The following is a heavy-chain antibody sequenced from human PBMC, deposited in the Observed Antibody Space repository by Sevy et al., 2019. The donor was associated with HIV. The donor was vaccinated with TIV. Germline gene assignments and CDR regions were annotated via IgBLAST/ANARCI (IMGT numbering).Heavy chain of an antibody. CDR1: GFTFSSYA. D-gene: IGHD3-16*01. J-gene: IGHJ5*02. Sequence: GGSLRLSCAASGFTFSSYAMHWVRQAPGKGLEWVAVISYDGSNKYYADSVKGRFTISRDNSKNTLYLQVKGLRTEDTAGYYCAGDQHDHAGKLRTGWFDPWGQGTLVTVSS. CDR2: ISYDGSNK. V-gene: IGHV3-30-3*01. CDR3: AGDQHDHAGKLRTGWFDP.